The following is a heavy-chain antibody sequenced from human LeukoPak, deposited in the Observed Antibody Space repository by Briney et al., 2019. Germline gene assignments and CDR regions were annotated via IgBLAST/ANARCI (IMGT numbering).Heavy chain of an antibody. CDR1: GFTEKSNY. CDR2: IYSWGST. Sequence: GVSLRLPCAACGFTEKSNYMSGVRQAPAKGVEGVSFIYSWGSTYYPDSVKGRFTISRDNSKNTMYLQMNSLRAEDTAVYYCARETERYYTGTKSRPFAYWGQGTLVTVSS. D-gene: IGHD3-3*01. V-gene: IGHV3-66*01. J-gene: IGHJ4*02. CDR3: ARETERYYTGTKSRPFAY.